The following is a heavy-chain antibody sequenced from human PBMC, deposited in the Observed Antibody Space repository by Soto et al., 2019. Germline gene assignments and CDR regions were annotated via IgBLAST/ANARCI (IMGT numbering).Heavy chain of an antibody. CDR2: INPNSGGT. CDR1: GYTFTGYY. Sequence: ASVKVSCKASGYTFTGYYMHWLRQAPGQGLEWMGWINPNSGGTNYAQKFQGRVTTTRDTSISTAYMELSRLRSDDTAVYYCARDLIAVAGTPWFDPWGQGTLVTVSS. V-gene: IGHV1-2*02. D-gene: IGHD6-19*01. CDR3: ARDLIAVAGTPWFDP. J-gene: IGHJ5*02.